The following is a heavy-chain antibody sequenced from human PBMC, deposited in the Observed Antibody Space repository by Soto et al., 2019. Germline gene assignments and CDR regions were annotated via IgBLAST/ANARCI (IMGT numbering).Heavy chain of an antibody. CDR2: ISYDGSNK. Sequence: QVQLVESGGGVVQPGRSLRLSCAASGFTFSSYGMHWVRQAPGKGLEWVAVISYDGSNKYYADSVKGRFTISRDNSKNTLYLQMSSLRAEDTAVYYCAKEVWRGPMDVWGQGTTVTVSS. D-gene: IGHD3-3*01. CDR1: GFTFSSYG. J-gene: IGHJ6*02. V-gene: IGHV3-30*18. CDR3: AKEVWRGPMDV.